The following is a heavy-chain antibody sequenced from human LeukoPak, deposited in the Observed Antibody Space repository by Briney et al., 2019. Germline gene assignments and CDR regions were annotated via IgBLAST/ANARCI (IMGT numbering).Heavy chain of an antibody. D-gene: IGHD3-22*01. J-gene: IGHJ4*02. Sequence: ASVKVSCKASGYTFTSYGISWVRQAPGQGLEWMGWISAYNGNTNYAQKLQGRVTMTTDTSTGTAYMELRSLRSDDTAVYYCARDRYYYDSSSYYTFDYWGQGTLVTVSS. V-gene: IGHV1-18*01. CDR3: ARDRYYYDSSSYYTFDY. CDR1: GYTFTSYG. CDR2: ISAYNGNT.